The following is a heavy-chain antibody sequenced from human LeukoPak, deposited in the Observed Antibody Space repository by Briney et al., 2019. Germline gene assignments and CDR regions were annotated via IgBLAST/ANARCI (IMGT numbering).Heavy chain of an antibody. V-gene: IGHV3-21*01. CDR1: GFNFSSYS. D-gene: IGHD3-3*01. Sequence: GGSLRLSRAASGFNFSSYSRKWVRQAPGKGLEWVSSISSSSSYIYYADSVKGRFTISRDNAKNSLYLQMNSLRAEDTAVYYCARDRRLYFDFRGGYYSVDYWGQGTLVTVSS. J-gene: IGHJ4*02. CDR2: ISSSSSYI. CDR3: ARDRRLYFDFRGGYYSVDY.